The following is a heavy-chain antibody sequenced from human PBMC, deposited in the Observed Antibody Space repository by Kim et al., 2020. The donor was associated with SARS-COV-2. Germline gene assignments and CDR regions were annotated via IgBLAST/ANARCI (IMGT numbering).Heavy chain of an antibody. D-gene: IGHD2-8*01. V-gene: IGHV3-30*18. CDR1: GFTFSSYG. J-gene: IGHJ4*02. CDR3: AKEPDIVLMVYAPDY. CDR2: ISYDGSNK. Sequence: GGSLRLSCAASGFTFSSYGMHWVRQAPGKGLEWVAVISYDGSNKYYADSVKGRFTISRDNSKNTLYLQMNSLRAEDTAVYYCAKEPDIVLMVYAPDYWGQGTLVTVSS.